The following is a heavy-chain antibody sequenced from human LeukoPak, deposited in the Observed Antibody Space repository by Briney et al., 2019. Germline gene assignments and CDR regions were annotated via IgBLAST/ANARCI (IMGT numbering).Heavy chain of an antibody. CDR2: ISSSSTYT. CDR3: AKIGISAADPFDY. D-gene: IGHD6-13*01. Sequence: GGSLRLSCAASGFTFSDYFMSWIRQAPGKGLEWVSYISSSSTYTNHADSVKGRFTISRDNAKNSLYLQMNSLSAEDTAVYYCAKIGISAADPFDYWGQGTLVTVSS. CDR1: GFTFSDYF. V-gene: IGHV3-11*03. J-gene: IGHJ4*02.